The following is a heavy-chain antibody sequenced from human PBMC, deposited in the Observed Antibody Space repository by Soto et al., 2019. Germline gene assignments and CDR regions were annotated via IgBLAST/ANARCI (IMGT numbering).Heavy chain of an antibody. D-gene: IGHD2-2*01. CDR2: ISAYNGKT. CDR1: GSTFTRCG. J-gene: IGHJ5*02. CDR3: ARSGIVVVSAASGKVNRLDL. Sequence: ASVKVCCRASGSTFTRCGISWVLRAPGQGLEWMGWISAYNGKTNYAQKIQGRVTMTTDTSTRTAYMELRSLRSDDTAVYYCARSGIVVVSAASGKVNRLDLWAQRTLDPVSS. V-gene: IGHV1-18*01.